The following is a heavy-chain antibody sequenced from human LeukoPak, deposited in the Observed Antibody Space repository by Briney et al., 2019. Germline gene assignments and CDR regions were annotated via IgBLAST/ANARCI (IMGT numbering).Heavy chain of an antibody. J-gene: IGHJ3*02. CDR3: ARHRLGIRDAFDI. D-gene: IGHD7-27*01. Sequence: GESLNISCTGSGYSFTSYWIGWVREMPGNRLEWMRIIYPGDSVTRYSPSFQAQVNISADKSITTTCLPWSNPRASPTATSYCARHRLGIRDAFDIWGQGTMVSVSS. V-gene: IGHV5-51*01. CDR2: IYPGDSVT. CDR1: GYSFTSYW.